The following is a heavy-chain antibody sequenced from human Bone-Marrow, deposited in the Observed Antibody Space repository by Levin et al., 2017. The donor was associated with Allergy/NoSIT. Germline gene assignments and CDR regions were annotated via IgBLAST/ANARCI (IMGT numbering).Heavy chain of an antibody. Sequence: PRASVKVSCKVSGYRVTQLAIHWVRQAPGKGLEWMGNFDPEDGETSYARKLQGRITLTEDISTDTAYMELTNLRSDDTGVYYCTTEAFDIWGQGTMVFVSS. CDR2: FDPEDGET. V-gene: IGHV1-24*01. J-gene: IGHJ3*02. CDR1: GYRVTQLA. CDR3: TTEAFDI.